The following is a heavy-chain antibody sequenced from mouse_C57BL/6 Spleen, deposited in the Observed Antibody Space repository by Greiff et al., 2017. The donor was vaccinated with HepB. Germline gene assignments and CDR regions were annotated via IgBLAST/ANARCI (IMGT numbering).Heavy chain of an antibody. Sequence: VQLQQSGGGLVQPGGSLKLSCAASGFTFSDYGMAWVRQAPRKGPEWVAFISNLAYSIYYADTVTGRFTISRENAKNTLYLEMSSLRSEDTAMYYCARWLPDYYAMDYWGQGTSVTVSS. CDR3: ARWLPDYYAMDY. CDR1: GFTFSDYG. J-gene: IGHJ4*01. D-gene: IGHD2-2*01. CDR2: ISNLAYSI. V-gene: IGHV5-15*01.